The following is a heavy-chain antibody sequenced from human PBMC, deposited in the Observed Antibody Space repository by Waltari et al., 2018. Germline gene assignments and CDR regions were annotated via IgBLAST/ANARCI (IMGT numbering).Heavy chain of an antibody. CDR1: GFTFSSYG. D-gene: IGHD3-22*01. V-gene: IGHV3-30*18. Sequence: QVQLVESGGGVVQPGRSLRLSCAASGFTFSSYGMPWVRQAPGKGLEWVAVISYDGSNKYYADSVKGRFTISRDNSKNTLYLQMNSLRAEDTAVYYCAKVLDYYDSSPDYWGQGTLVTVSS. CDR2: ISYDGSNK. J-gene: IGHJ4*02. CDR3: AKVLDYYDSSPDY.